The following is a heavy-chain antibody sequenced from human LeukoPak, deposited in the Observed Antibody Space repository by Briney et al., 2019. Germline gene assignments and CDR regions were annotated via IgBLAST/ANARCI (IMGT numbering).Heavy chain of an antibody. V-gene: IGHV3-48*04. D-gene: IGHD6-13*01. CDR3: ARIAEAGQTAPR. J-gene: IGHJ4*02. CDR1: GFIFSSYS. Sequence: GGSLRLSCAASGFIFSSYSMNWVRQAPGKGLEWVSYISSSSSTIYYADSVKGRFTISRDNAKNSLYLQMNSLRAEDTAVYYCARIAEAGQTAPRWGQGTLVTVSS. CDR2: ISSSSSTI.